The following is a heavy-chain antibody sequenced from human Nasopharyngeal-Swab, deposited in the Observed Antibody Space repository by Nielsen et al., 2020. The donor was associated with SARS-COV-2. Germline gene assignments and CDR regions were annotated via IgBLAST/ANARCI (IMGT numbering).Heavy chain of an antibody. D-gene: IGHD4-23*01. CDR2: INTNTGNP. CDR3: ARDRRTVVTPIFAFDI. Sequence: ASVTVSCKASRYTFTSYALNWVRQAPGQGLEWMGWINTNTGNPTYAQGFTGRFVFSLDTSVSTAYLQISSLKAEDTAVYYCARDRRTVVTPIFAFDIWGQGTMVTVSS. CDR1: RYTFTSYA. V-gene: IGHV7-4-1*02. J-gene: IGHJ3*02.